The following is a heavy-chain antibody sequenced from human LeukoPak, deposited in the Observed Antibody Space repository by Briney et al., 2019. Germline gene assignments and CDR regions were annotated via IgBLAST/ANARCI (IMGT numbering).Heavy chain of an antibody. J-gene: IGHJ4*02. CDR3: TRVDDSSGLVGY. Sequence: GGSLRLSCAASGFTFSSYAMSWFRQAPGKGLEWVGFIRSKAYGGTTEYAASVKGRFTISRDDSKSIAYLQMNSLKTEDTAVYYCTRVDDSSGLVGYWGQGTLVTVSS. V-gene: IGHV3-49*03. CDR2: IRSKAYGGTT. D-gene: IGHD3-22*01. CDR1: GFTFSSYA.